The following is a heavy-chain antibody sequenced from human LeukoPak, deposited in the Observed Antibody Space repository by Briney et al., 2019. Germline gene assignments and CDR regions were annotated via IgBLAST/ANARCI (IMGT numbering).Heavy chain of an antibody. CDR3: ARAPRYYDFWSGSEAFDI. D-gene: IGHD3-3*01. V-gene: IGHV4-38-2*01. CDR2: VYHSGST. Sequence: SETLSLTCAVSGYSISSGYYWGWIRQPPGKGLEWIGSVYHSGSTYYNPSLKSRVTISVDTSKNQFSLKLSSVTAADTAVYYCARAPRYYDFWSGSEAFDIWGQGTMVTVSS. J-gene: IGHJ3*02. CDR1: GYSISSGYY.